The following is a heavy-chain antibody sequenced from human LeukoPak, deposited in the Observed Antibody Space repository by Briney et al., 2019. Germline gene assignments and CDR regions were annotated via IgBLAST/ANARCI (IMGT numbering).Heavy chain of an antibody. Sequence: GGSLRLSCTASGFIFSGSWMAWIRQAPGKGLEWVAIIKKDGSEKSYVDSMKGRFTISRDNAKNSLFLQMNSLRAEDTAIYYCTTDTWYSAGHWGQGTLVTVSS. V-gene: IGHV3-7*03. CDR1: GFIFSGSW. D-gene: IGHD2-15*01. CDR2: IKKDGSEK. CDR3: TTDTWYSAGH. J-gene: IGHJ4*02.